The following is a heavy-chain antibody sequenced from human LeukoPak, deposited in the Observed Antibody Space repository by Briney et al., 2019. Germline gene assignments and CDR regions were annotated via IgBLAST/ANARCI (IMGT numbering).Heavy chain of an antibody. V-gene: IGHV3-53*01. CDR3: ARGVEPLAANTLAY. J-gene: IGHJ4*02. D-gene: IGHD1-14*01. Sequence: GGSLRLSCAASGFTVITNDMTWVRRAPGKGLEWVSVLYSDGNTKYADSVQGRYTISRDNSKNTLYLEMNSLSPDDTAVYYCARGVEPLAANTLAYWGQGTLVTVSS. CDR1: GFTVITND. CDR2: LYSDGNT.